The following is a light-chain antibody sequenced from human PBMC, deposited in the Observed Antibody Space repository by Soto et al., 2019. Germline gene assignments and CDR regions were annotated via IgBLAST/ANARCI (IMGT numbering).Light chain of an antibody. V-gene: IGKV1-5*03. J-gene: IGKJ4*01. CDR3: QQYNSYPLT. CDR2: KAS. Sequence: IQMTQSPSSLSASVGDRVTISCRASQGSGNALGWYQQKPGKPPKVLIYKASSLESGVPSRFSGSGSGTEFTLTISSLQPDDFATYYCQQYNSYPLTFGGGTKVDIK. CDR1: QGSGNA.